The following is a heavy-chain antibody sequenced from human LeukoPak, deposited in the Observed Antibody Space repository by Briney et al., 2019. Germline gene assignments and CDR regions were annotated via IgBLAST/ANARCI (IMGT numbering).Heavy chain of an antibody. CDR1: GVSISSYY. CDR2: VHYSGTT. V-gene: IGHV4-59*01. D-gene: IGHD6-13*01. CDR3: ARASLAAAGKYYFEY. J-gene: IGHJ4*02. Sequence: SETLSLTCTVSGVSISSYYWSWLRQPPGKGLEWIGYVHYSGTTNYNPSLKSRVTISIDTSKTQFSLRLSSVTAADTAVYYCARASLAAAGKYYFEYWGQGTLVTVSS.